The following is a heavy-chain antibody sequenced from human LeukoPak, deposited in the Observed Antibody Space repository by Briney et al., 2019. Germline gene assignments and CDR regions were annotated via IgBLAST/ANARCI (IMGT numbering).Heavy chain of an antibody. CDR2: INHSGST. CDR1: GGSFSGYY. V-gene: IGHV4-34*01. D-gene: IGHD2-2*01. Sequence: SETLSLTCADYGGSFSGYYWSWIRQPPGKGLEWIGEINHSGSTNYNPSLKSRVTISVDTSKNQFSLKLSSVTAADTAVYYCARLRRVPAAITRFYYYYYMDVWGKGTTVTVSS. J-gene: IGHJ6*03. CDR3: ARLRRVPAAITRFYYYYYMDV.